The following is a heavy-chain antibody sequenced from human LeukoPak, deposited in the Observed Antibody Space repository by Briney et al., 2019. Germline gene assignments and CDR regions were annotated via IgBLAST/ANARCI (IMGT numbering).Heavy chain of an antibody. Sequence: GGSLRLSCAASGFTVSNSYMSWVRQAPGKGLEWVSVIYSGGSTYYADSVKGRFTISRDNSKNTLYLQMNSLRAEDTAVYYCASVAAAGNRHIDYWGQGTLVTVSS. D-gene: IGHD6-13*01. V-gene: IGHV3-66*01. CDR2: IYSGGST. CDR3: ASVAAAGNRHIDY. CDR1: GFTVSNSY. J-gene: IGHJ4*02.